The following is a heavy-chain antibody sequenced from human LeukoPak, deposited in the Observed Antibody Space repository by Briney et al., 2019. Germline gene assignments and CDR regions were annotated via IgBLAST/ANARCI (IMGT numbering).Heavy chain of an antibody. V-gene: IGHV3-48*01. CDR1: GFTFSCYS. Sequence: PGESLRLSCAASGFTFSCYSMNWVRQAPGKGLEWVSYISSASNTIYYADSVKGRFTISRDNAKNSLYLQMNSLRAEDTAMYYCARDGWFGDYNWFDPWGQGTLVTVSS. CDR2: ISSASNTI. J-gene: IGHJ5*02. D-gene: IGHD3-10*01. CDR3: ARDGWFGDYNWFDP.